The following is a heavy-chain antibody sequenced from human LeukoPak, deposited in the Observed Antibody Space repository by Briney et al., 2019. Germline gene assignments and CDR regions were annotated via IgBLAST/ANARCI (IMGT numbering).Heavy chain of an antibody. Sequence: SETLSLTCTVSGGSISSSSYYWGWIRQPPGKGLQWIGNIYYSGSTYYNPSLKSRVTISVDTSKNQVSLKLSSVTAADTAVYYCATLNMVGASNWFDPWGQGTLVIVSS. CDR3: ATLNMVGASNWFDP. V-gene: IGHV4-39*07. J-gene: IGHJ5*02. CDR1: GGSISSSSYY. CDR2: IYYSGST. D-gene: IGHD1-26*01.